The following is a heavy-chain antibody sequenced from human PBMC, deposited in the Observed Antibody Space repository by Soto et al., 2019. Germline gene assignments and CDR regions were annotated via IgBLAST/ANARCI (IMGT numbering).Heavy chain of an antibody. Sequence: SETLSLTCSVSGGSISSCTYYWGWIRQPPGKGLEWIGTVYYNENTYYNPSLKSRVTITVDTAKNQFSLNLRSVTAADTAMYSRARRERYYGSPGWFDPWGPGTLVTDSS. D-gene: IGHD3-10*01. V-gene: IGHV4-39*01. CDR3: ARRERYYGSPGWFDP. CDR2: VYYNENT. CDR1: GGSISSCTYY. J-gene: IGHJ5*02.